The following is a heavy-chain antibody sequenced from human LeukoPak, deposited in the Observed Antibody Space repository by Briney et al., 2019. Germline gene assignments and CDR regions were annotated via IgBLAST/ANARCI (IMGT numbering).Heavy chain of an antibody. CDR2: INPSGGST. CDR3: ARFSSAYGGNSGFDY. Sequence: GASVKVSCKASGYTFSGYYMHWVRQAPGQGLEWMGIINPSGGSTSYAQKFQGRVTMTRDTSTSTVYMELSSLRSEDTAVYYCARFSSAYGGNSGFDYWGQGTLVTVSS. D-gene: IGHD4-23*01. V-gene: IGHV1-46*01. J-gene: IGHJ4*02. CDR1: GYTFSGYY.